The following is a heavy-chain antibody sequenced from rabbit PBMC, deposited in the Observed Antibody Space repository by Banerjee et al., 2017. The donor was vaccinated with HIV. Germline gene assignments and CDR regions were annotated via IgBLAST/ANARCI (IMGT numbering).Heavy chain of an antibody. J-gene: IGHJ4*01. CDR1: GFSFNNKYV. V-gene: IGHV1S45*01. CDR3: ARDDAHGGLWFNL. Sequence: QEQLEESGGGLVQPEGSLTLTCTASGFSFNNKYVMCWVRQAPGKGLEWIACINTSSGNTVYATWAKGRFTISRTSSTTVTLQMTSLTAADTATYFCARDDAHGGLWFNLWGPGTLVTVS. D-gene: IGHD5-1*01. CDR2: INTSSGNT.